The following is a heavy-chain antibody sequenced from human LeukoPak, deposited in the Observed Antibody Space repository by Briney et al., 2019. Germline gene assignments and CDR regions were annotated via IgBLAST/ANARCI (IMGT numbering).Heavy chain of an antibody. Sequence: PGGSLRLSCAASGFTFSSYGMSWVRQAPGKGLEWVSSISSSSSYIYYADSVKGRFTISRDNAKNSLYLQMNSLRAEDTAVYYCARVRPDILTGYYPYDAFDIWGQGTMVTVSS. J-gene: IGHJ3*02. CDR1: GFTFSSYG. V-gene: IGHV3-21*01. CDR3: ARVRPDILTGYYPYDAFDI. CDR2: ISSSSSYI. D-gene: IGHD3-9*01.